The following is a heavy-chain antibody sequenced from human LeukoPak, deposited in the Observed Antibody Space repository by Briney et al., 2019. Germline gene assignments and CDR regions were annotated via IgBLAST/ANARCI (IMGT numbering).Heavy chain of an antibody. Sequence: SETLSLTCTVSGGSIGSSSYYWGWIRQPPGKGLEWIGTIYYTGYTYYNPSLKSRVTISLDASKKQFSLKLSSVTAADTAVYYCARRISHCTSVSCLMAYFDYWGQGTLVTVSS. D-gene: IGHD2-2*01. J-gene: IGHJ4*02. V-gene: IGHV4-39*01. CDR3: ARRISHCTSVSCLMAYFDY. CDR1: GGSIGSSSYY. CDR2: IYYTGYT.